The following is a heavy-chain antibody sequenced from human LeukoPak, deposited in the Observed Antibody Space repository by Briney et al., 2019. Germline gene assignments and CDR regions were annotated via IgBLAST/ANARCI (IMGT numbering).Heavy chain of an antibody. J-gene: IGHJ5*02. CDR3: ARHDYGDYGGLDP. V-gene: IGHV4-38-2*02. CDR2: IYYSGST. CDR1: GYSISSGYY. Sequence: SETLSLTCTVSGYSISSGYYWGWIRQPPGKGLEWIGSIYYSGSTYYNPSLKSRVTISVDTSKNQFSLKMSSVTAADTAVYYCARHDYGDYGGLDPWGQGTLVTVST. D-gene: IGHD4-17*01.